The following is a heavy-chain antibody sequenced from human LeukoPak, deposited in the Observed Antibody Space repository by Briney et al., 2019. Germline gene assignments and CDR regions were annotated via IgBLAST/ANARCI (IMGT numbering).Heavy chain of an antibody. Sequence: PGGSLRLSCAASGLTFSRYNMNWVRQAPGKGLEWVSSIGASSGNTYYTDSVKGRFTISRDKAKNSLYLQMDSLRAEDTAVYFCASGTVRNYTPVYWGHRAFFSVSS. CDR1: GLTFSRYN. CDR2: IGASSGNT. V-gene: IGHV3-21*04. J-gene: IGHJ4*01. CDR3: ASGTVRNYTPVY. D-gene: IGHD1-7*01.